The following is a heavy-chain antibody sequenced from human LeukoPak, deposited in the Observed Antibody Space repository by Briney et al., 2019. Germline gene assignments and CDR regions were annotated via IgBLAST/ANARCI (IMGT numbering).Heavy chain of an antibody. D-gene: IGHD2-21*01. Sequence: GGSLRLSCAASGFTFSSYSMNWVRQAPGKGLEWVSSISSSSSYIYYADSVKGRFTISRDNAKNSLYLQMNSLRAEDTAVYYCARGLCGGDCYDYWGQGTLVTVSS. CDR2: ISSSSSYI. CDR3: ARGLCGGDCYDY. CDR1: GFTFSSYS. J-gene: IGHJ4*02. V-gene: IGHV3-21*01.